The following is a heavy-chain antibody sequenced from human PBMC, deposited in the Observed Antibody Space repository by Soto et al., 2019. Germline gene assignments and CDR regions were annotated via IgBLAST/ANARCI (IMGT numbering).Heavy chain of an antibody. Sequence: ASVKVSCKASGYTFTSYGISWVRQAPGQGLEWMGWISAYNGNTNYAQKLQGRVTMTTDTSTSTAYMELRSLRSDDTAVYYCARDSNVPAAILMRRGHWFDPWGQGTLVTVSS. CDR1: GYTFTSYG. CDR2: ISAYNGNT. D-gene: IGHD2-2*01. V-gene: IGHV1-18*01. J-gene: IGHJ5*02. CDR3: ARDSNVPAAILMRRGHWFDP.